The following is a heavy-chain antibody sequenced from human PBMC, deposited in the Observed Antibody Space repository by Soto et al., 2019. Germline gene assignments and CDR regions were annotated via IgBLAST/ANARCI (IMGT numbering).Heavy chain of an antibody. CDR3: AGPPAQVAGIRILANYYYGMDV. CDR1: GGTFSSYA. Sequence: ASVKVSCKASGGTFSSYAISWVRQAPGQGLEWMGGIIPIFGTANYAQKFQGRVTITADESTSTAYMELSSLRSEDTAVYYSAGPPAQVAGIRILANYYYGMDVWGKGTTVTVSS. V-gene: IGHV1-69*13. D-gene: IGHD6-19*01. J-gene: IGHJ6*04. CDR2: IIPIFGTA.